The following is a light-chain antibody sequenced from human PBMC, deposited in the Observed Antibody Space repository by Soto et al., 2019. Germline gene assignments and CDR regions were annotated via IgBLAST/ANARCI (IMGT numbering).Light chain of an antibody. CDR3: RQYYSYPFT. V-gene: IGKV1-8*01. CDR2: AAS. J-gene: IGKJ3*01. Sequence: AIRMTQSPSSFSASTGDRVNITCRASQGISSYLAWYQQKPGKAPKLLNYAASTLQSGVPSRFSGSGSGTDFTLTISSLQSEDFATYYCRQYYSYPFTFGPGTKVDIK. CDR1: QGISSY.